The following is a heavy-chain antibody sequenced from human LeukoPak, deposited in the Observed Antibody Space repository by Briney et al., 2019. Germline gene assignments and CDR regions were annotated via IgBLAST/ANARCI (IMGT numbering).Heavy chain of an antibody. V-gene: IGHV4-59*01. Sequence: PSETLSLTCTASGGSISSYYWSWIRQPPGKGLEWIGYIYYSGSTNYNPSLKSRVTISVDTPKNQLSLKLSSVTAADTAVYYCARGYSSSSWFDYWGQGTLVTVSS. CDR1: GGSISSYY. CDR2: IYYSGST. J-gene: IGHJ4*02. D-gene: IGHD6-6*01. CDR3: ARGYSSSSWFDY.